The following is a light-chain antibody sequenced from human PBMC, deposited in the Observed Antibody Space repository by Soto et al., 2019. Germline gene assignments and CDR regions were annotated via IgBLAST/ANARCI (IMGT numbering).Light chain of an antibody. CDR2: TTS. Sequence: EIVMTQSPATLSVSPGERVTLSCRASQSVGSDLAWYQQKPGQAPRLLIHTTSTRATGVPARFSGSGPGTEFTLTISSLQSEDFAVHYCQQYKNWPWTFGQGTKVDI. J-gene: IGKJ1*01. CDR3: QQYKNWPWT. CDR1: QSVGSD. V-gene: IGKV3D-15*01.